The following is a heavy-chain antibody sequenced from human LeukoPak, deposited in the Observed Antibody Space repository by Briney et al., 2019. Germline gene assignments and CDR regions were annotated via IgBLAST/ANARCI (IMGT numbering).Heavy chain of an antibody. J-gene: IGHJ4*02. CDR1: GFTFSSYA. CDR3: TTYMAARPDNFGF. Sequence: GGSLRLSCAASGFTFSSYAMSWVRQAPGMGLEWVGRIKSKTSGGTTDYAAPVEGRFTISRDDSKNTLFLQMNSLKTEDTAFYYCTTYMAARPDNFGFWGQGTLVTVSS. V-gene: IGHV3-15*01. D-gene: IGHD6-6*01. CDR2: IKSKTSGGTT.